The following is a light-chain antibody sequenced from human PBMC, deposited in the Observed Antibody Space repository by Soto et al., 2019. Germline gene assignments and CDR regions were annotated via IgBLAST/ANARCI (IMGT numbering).Light chain of an antibody. CDR2: NVS. CDR3: SAFTSTNTVL. CDR1: SSDVGGYNY. Sequence: QSVLTQPASVSGSPGQSITISCTGTSSDVGGYNYVYWYQQHPGTAPKLMIYNVSNRPSGVSNRFSGSKSGNTASLTISGLQAEDEGHYYCSAFTSTNTVLFGGGTKLTVL. J-gene: IGLJ2*01. V-gene: IGLV2-14*01.